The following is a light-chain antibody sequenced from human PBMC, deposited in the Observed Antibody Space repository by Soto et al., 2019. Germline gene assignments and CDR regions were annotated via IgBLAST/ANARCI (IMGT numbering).Light chain of an antibody. Sequence: QSVRTQPRSVSGSPGQSVTFSCTGTSSDVGGYNYVSWYQQHPGKAPKLMIYDVSQRPSGVPDRFSGSKSGNTASLTISGLQTDDEADYYCCSYAGSYTFGAFGGETKLTVL. J-gene: IGLJ2*01. CDR2: DVS. CDR1: SSDVGGYNY. V-gene: IGLV2-11*01. CDR3: CSYAGSYTFGA.